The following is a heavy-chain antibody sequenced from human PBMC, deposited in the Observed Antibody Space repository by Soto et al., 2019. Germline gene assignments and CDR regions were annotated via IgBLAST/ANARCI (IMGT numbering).Heavy chain of an antibody. Sequence: QVQLQESGPGLVKPSWTLSLTCAVSGGSFTSNNWWTWVRQPPGQGLEWIGEISRTGSTNYNPSRKSRVTISLDKSENQFSLKVTSLTAADTAVYYCASRDPGTSVDYWGQGTLVTVSS. CDR2: ISRTGST. D-gene: IGHD1-7*01. CDR1: GGSFTSNNW. CDR3: ASRDPGTSVDY. V-gene: IGHV4-4*02. J-gene: IGHJ4*02.